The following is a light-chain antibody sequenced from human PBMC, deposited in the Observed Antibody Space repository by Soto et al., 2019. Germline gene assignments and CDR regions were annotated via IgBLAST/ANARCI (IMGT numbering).Light chain of an antibody. J-gene: IGKJ1*01. Sequence: EIVMTQSPATLSVSPGERATLSCRASQSVSSNLAWYQQKPAQAPRPPTYGASTRATGIPARFSGSGSGTEFTLTISSLQSEDFAVYYCQQYNNWPPWTFGQGTKVDIK. CDR2: GAS. CDR1: QSVSSN. V-gene: IGKV3-15*01. CDR3: QQYNNWPPWT.